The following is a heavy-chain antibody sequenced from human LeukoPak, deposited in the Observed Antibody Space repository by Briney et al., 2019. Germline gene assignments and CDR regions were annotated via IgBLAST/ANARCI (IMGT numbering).Heavy chain of an antibody. CDR3: ANWGATGF. CDR2: ISYDGSNR. D-gene: IGHD1-26*01. CDR1: GFTFSSYG. J-gene: IGHJ4*02. V-gene: IGHV3-30*18. Sequence: PGGSLRLSCAASGFTFSSYGMHWVRQAPGKGLEWVAVISYDGSNRYYADSVKGRFTISRDTSKNTLYLQMNSLRAEDTAVYYCANWGATGFWGQGTLVTVSS.